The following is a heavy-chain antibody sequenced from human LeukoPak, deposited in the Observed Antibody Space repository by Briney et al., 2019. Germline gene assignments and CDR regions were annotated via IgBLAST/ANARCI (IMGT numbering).Heavy chain of an antibody. CDR1: GLTFNNYV. CDR3: AKQVGSSWLFDS. D-gene: IGHD6-13*01. CDR2: VSGSGTYT. V-gene: IGHV3-23*01. J-gene: IGHJ5*01. Sequence: GGSLRLSCEASGLTFNNYVMTWGRQAPGKGLEWVSVVSGSGTYTYYADSLKGRFTISRDNSKNTLYLEMKSLRADDTAVYYCAKQVGSSWLFDSWGQGTLVTVSS.